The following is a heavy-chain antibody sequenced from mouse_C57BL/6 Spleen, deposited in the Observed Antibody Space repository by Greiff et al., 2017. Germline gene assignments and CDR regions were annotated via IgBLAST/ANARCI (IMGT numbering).Heavy chain of an antibody. CDR3: ARSYYGSSQSWFAC. J-gene: IGHJ3*01. CDR2: INPYNGDT. D-gene: IGHD1-1*01. V-gene: IGHV1-20*01. Sequence: EVQLQQSGPELVKPGDSVKISCKASGYSFTGYFMNWVMQSHGKSLEWIGRINPYNGDTFYNQKFKGKATLTVDKSSSTAHMELRSLTSEDSAVYYCARSYYGSSQSWFACWGKGTLVTVSA. CDR1: GYSFTGYF.